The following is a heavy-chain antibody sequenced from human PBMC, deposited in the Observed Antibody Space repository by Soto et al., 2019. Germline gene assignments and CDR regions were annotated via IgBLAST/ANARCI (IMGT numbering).Heavy chain of an antibody. CDR3: ARGRYVEMATITFDY. CDR2: IIPIFGTA. Sequence: ASVKVSCKASGGTFSSYAISWVRQAPGQGLEWMGGIIPIFGTANYAQKFQGRVTITADESTSTAYMELSSLRSEDTAVYYCARGRYVEMATITFDYWGQGTLVTVSS. V-gene: IGHV1-69*13. J-gene: IGHJ4*02. CDR1: GGTFSSYA. D-gene: IGHD5-12*01.